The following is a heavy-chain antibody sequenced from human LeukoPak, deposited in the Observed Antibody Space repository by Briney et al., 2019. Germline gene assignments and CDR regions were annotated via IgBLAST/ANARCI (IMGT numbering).Heavy chain of an antibody. CDR1: GGTFSSYA. CDR3: ARVLTLRQWLHDAFDI. J-gene: IGHJ3*02. CDR2: IIPIFGTA. V-gene: IGHV1-69*05. Sequence: VASVKVSCKASGGTFSSYAISWVRQAPGQGLEWMGGIIPIFGTANYAQKFQGRVTITTDESTSTAYMELSSLRSEDTAVYYCARVLTLRQWLHDAFDIWGQGTMVTVSP. D-gene: IGHD6-19*01.